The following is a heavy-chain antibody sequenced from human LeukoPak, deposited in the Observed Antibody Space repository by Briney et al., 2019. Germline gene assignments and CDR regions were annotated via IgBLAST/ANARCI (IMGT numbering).Heavy chain of an antibody. Sequence: KSSETLSLTCAVSGGSISSSSYYWGWIRHPPGKGLEWLGSIFYSGRTYYNPSLKSRVTISVDTSKNQFSLKLSSVTAAETAVYFCARVRPSNYGSGSSSAFDIWGQGTMVTVSS. CDR3: ARVRPSNYGSGSSSAFDI. J-gene: IGHJ3*02. CDR1: GGSISSSSYY. D-gene: IGHD3-10*01. V-gene: IGHV4-39*07. CDR2: IFYSGRT.